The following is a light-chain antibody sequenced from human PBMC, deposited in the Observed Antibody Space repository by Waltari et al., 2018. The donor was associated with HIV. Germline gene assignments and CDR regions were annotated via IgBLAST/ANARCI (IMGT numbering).Light chain of an antibody. CDR3: GTWDSSLSAWV. CDR1: SPNIGHNS. Sequence: QSVLTQPPSVSAAPGQKGTISCPGSSPNIGHNSGTWYQPLPGTAPKLLIYDSNKRPSGIPDRFSGSKSGTSGTLAITGLQTGDEADYYCGTWDSSLSAWVFGGGTKLTVL. J-gene: IGLJ3*02. V-gene: IGLV1-51*01. CDR2: DSN.